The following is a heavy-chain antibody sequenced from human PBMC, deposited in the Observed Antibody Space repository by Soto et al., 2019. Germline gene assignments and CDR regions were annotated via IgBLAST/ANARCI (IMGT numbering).Heavy chain of an antibody. CDR1: GDSVSSNSAA. Sequence: SQTLSLTCAISGDSVSSNSAAWNWIRQSPSRGLEWLGRTYYRSKWYNDYVVSVKSRITINPDTSKNQFSLQLNSVTPDDTAVYYCTRGFFLFREGGYYGMYVWGKGSTVPVSS. D-gene: IGHD3-10*01. J-gene: IGHJ6*04. CDR2: TYYRSKWYN. V-gene: IGHV6-1*01. CDR3: TRGFFLFREGGYYGMYV.